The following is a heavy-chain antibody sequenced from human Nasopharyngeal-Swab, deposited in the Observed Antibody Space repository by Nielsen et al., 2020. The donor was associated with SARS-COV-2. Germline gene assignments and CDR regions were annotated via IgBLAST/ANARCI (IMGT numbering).Heavy chain of an antibody. V-gene: IGHV1-8*01. CDR2: MNPNSGNT. J-gene: IGHJ6*02. Sequence: ASVTVSCQASVYTFTSYDINWVRQATGQGLEWMGWMNPNSGNTGYAQKFQGRVTMTRNTSISTAYMELSSLRSEDTAVYYCARGRYKGWLVRYYYYGMDVWGQGTTVTVSS. CDR1: VYTFTSYD. D-gene: IGHD6-19*01. CDR3: ARGRYKGWLVRYYYYGMDV.